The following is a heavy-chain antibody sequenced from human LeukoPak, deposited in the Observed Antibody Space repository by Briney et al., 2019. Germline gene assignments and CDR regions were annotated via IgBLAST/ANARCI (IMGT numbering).Heavy chain of an antibody. CDR1: GGSFSGYY. J-gene: IGHJ1*01. D-gene: IGHD3-22*01. CDR3: ARGGGGYYDSSPLRHFQR. CDR2: INHSGST. V-gene: IGHV4-34*01. Sequence: SETLSLTCAVYGGSFSGYYWSWIRQPPGKGLEWIGEINHSGSTNYNPPLKSRVTISVDTSKNQFSLKLSSVTAADTAVYYCARGGGGYYDSSPLRHFQRWGQGTLVTVSS.